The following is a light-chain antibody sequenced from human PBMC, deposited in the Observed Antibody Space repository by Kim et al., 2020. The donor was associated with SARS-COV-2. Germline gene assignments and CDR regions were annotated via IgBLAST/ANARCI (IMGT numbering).Light chain of an antibody. CDR2: GDN. V-gene: IGLV3-19*01. CDR3: NSRDRSGNHVV. J-gene: IGLJ2*01. Sequence: SSELTQDPAVSVALGQTVRITCQGDSLLNYYAGWYQQKPGQAPVFVMYGDNKRPSGIPDRFSGSSSGNTASLIITGAQAEDEADYYCNSRDRSGNHVVFGGGTKVTVL. CDR1: SLLNYY.